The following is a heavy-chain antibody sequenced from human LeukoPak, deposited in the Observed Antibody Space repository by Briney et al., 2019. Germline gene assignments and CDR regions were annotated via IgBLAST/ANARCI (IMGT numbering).Heavy chain of an antibody. CDR2: IYASGST. Sequence: SETLSLTCTVSGASISTDHWIWIRQSAGKGLEWIGRIYASGSTNYNPSLESRLTMSIDTSKNQFSLKLNSVTAADTAIYYCARDPGTCSGGSCYYYFDYWSQGTLVTVSS. CDR1: GASISTDH. CDR3: ARDPGTCSGGSCYYYFDY. V-gene: IGHV4-4*07. D-gene: IGHD2-15*01. J-gene: IGHJ4*02.